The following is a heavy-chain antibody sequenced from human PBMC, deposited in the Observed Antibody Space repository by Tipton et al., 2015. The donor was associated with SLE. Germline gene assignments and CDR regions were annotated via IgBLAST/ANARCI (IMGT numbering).Heavy chain of an antibody. D-gene: IGHD3-10*01. CDR3: ARQRLRLLSPLDA. J-gene: IGHJ6*02. V-gene: IGHV4-39*01. CDR2: LYYSVST. CDR1: GDSISSRNYY. Sequence: TLSLTCNVSGDSISSRNYYWDWIRQPPGKGLEWIGSLYYSVSTYYKPSLKSRVTISVDTSKNHFSLELTSVTAADTAVYYCARQRLRLLSPLDACGQGTTVTVS.